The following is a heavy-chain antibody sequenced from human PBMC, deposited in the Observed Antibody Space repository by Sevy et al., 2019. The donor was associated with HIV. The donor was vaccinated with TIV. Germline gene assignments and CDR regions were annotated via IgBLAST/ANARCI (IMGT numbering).Heavy chain of an antibody. CDR3: AKGGETYYDFWSGPNYGMDV. CDR2: ISGSGGST. Sequence: GGSLRLSCAASGFTFGSYAMSWVRQAPGKGLEWVSAISGSGGSTYYADSVKGRFTISRDNSKNTLYLQMNSLRAEDTAVYYCAKGGETYYDFWSGPNYGMDVWGQGTTVTVSS. V-gene: IGHV3-23*01. CDR1: GFTFGSYA. D-gene: IGHD3-3*01. J-gene: IGHJ6*02.